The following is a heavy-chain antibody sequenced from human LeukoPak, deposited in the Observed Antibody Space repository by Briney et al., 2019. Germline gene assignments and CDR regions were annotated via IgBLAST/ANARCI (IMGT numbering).Heavy chain of an antibody. D-gene: IGHD3-22*01. CDR2: IYSGGST. J-gene: IGHJ4*02. CDR1: GFTVSSNY. Sequence: GGSLRLSCAASGFTVSSNYMSWVRQAPGKGLEWVSVIYSGGSTYYADSVKGRFTISRDNSKNTLYLQMNSLRAEDTAVYYCARVSPPSYYYDSSGYYDYWGQGTLVTVSS. CDR3: ARVSPPSYYYDSSGYYDY. V-gene: IGHV3-66*01.